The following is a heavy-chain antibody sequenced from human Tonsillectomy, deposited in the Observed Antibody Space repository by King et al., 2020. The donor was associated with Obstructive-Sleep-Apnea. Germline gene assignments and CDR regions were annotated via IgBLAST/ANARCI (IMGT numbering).Heavy chain of an antibody. J-gene: IGHJ4*02. CDR3: ARSLVYYVSSGYYYPPSYFDY. Sequence: VQLVESGGGLVQPGGSLRLSCAASGFTFSSYSMNWVRQAPGKGLEWVSYISSSSSTIYYADSVKGRFTISRDNAKNSLYLQMNSLRAEDTAVYYCARSLVYYVSSGYYYPPSYFDYWGQGTLVTVSS. V-gene: IGHV3-48*04. CDR2: ISSSSSTI. D-gene: IGHD3-22*01. CDR1: GFTFSSYS.